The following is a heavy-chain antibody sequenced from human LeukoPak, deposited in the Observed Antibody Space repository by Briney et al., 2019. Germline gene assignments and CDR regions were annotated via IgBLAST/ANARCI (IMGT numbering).Heavy chain of an antibody. CDR1: GYTFTGYY. CDR2: INPSSGGT. D-gene: IGHD2-15*01. Sequence: VASVKVSCKASGYTFTGYYMHWVRQAPGQGLEWMGWINPSSGGTNYAQKFQGRVTMTRDTSISTAYMELSRLRSDDTAVYYCARSWRFCSGDSCYPIDYWGQGTLVTVSS. J-gene: IGHJ4*02. CDR3: ARSWRFCSGDSCYPIDY. V-gene: IGHV1-2*02.